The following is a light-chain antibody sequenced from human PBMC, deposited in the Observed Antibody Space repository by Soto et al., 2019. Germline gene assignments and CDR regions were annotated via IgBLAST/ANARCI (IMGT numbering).Light chain of an antibody. CDR1: QSLLDSDDGNTY. Sequence: DIVMTQTPRSLPVTPGEPASISCRSSQSLLDSDDGNTYLDWYLQKPGQSPHLLIYTVSYRASGVPDRFSGSGSGTNFTLKISRVEADDGGIYYCMQRIEFPLTFGGGTRVEIK. CDR3: MQRIEFPLT. J-gene: IGKJ4*01. V-gene: IGKV2-40*01. CDR2: TVS.